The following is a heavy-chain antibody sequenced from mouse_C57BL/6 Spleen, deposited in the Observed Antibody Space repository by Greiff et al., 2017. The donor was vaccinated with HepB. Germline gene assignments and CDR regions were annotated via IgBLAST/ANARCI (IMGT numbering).Heavy chain of an antibody. D-gene: IGHD2-4*01. V-gene: IGHV1-64*01. CDR3: ARFDYDVGFAY. Sequence: QVQLQQPGAELVKPGASVKLSCKASGYTFTSYWMHWVKQRPGQGLEWIGMIHPNSGSTNYNEKFKSKATLTVDKSSSTAYMQLSSLTSEDSAVYDCARFDYDVGFAYWGQGTLVTVSA. CDR1: GYTFTSYW. J-gene: IGHJ3*01. CDR2: IHPNSGST.